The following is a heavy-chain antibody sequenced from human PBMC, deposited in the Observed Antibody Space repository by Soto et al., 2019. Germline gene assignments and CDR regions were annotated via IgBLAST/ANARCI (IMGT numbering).Heavy chain of an antibody. CDR3: AKGRDDYRNYVFDY. J-gene: IGHJ4*02. CDR1: GFTCTNYA. V-gene: IGHV3-23*01. D-gene: IGHD4-4*01. Sequence: EVQLLESGGGLVQPGGSLRLSCAASGFTCTNYAMTWVRQAPGKGLEWVSISSGSGSGGSTNYADSVKGRFTISRDNSKNTLYQQMTSLRVEDTAVYYCAKGRDDYRNYVFDYGGPGTLVNVSS. CDR2: SSGSGSGGST.